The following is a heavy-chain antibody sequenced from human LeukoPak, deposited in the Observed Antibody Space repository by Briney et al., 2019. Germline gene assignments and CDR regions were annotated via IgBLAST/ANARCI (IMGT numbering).Heavy chain of an antibody. Sequence: ASVKVSCKASGYTFTGNXXXXXXXXPXXGXXWMGWINPNNGVTVXAQRFQGRVTMTXXXSXSTAYMDLNRLTSDDTAVYYCARGAGSSWFDYWGQGTLVTVSS. CDR2: INPNNGVT. D-gene: IGHD6-13*01. V-gene: IGHV1-2*02. J-gene: IGHJ4*02. CDR1: GYTFTGNX. CDR3: ARGAGSSWFDY.